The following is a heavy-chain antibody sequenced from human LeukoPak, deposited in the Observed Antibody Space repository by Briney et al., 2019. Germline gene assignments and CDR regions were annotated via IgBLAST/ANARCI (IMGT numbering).Heavy chain of an antibody. J-gene: IGHJ3*02. CDR1: GFTFSDYY. CDR2: LGSSGSAM. Sequence: PGGSLRLSCAAYGFTFSDYYMSWIRQTPGKGLEWVSYLGSSGSAMFYADSMKGRFTISRDNAKNSLYLQMNSLRAEDTAVYYCARVVYCSGGSCHIFAFDIWGRGTMVTVSS. CDR3: ARVVYCSGGSCHIFAFDI. V-gene: IGHV3-11*01. D-gene: IGHD2-15*01.